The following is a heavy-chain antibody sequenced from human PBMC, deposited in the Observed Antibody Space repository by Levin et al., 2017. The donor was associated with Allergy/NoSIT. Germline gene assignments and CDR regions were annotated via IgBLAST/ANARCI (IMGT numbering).Heavy chain of an antibody. CDR3: ARGDHALHAFDI. Sequence: SQTLSLTCTVSGGSISSGGYYWSWIRQHPGKGLEWIGYIYYSGSTYYNPSLKSRVTISVDTSKNQFSLKLSSVTAADTAVYYCARGDHALHAFDIWGQGTMVTVSS. V-gene: IGHV4-31*03. CDR1: GGSISSGGYY. D-gene: IGHD5-24*01. J-gene: IGHJ3*02. CDR2: IYYSGST.